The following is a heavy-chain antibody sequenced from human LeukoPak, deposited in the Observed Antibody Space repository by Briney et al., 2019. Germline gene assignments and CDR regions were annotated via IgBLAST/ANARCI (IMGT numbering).Heavy chain of an antibody. J-gene: IGHJ3*02. Sequence: PSETLSLTCTVSGGSIGSYYWSWIRQPAGKGLEWIGRIYTSGSTNYNPSLKSRVTMSVDTSKNQFSLKLSSVTAADTAVYYCARDRGEWELPEHDAFDIWGQGTMVTVSS. CDR2: IYTSGST. D-gene: IGHD1-26*01. CDR3: ARDRGEWELPEHDAFDI. V-gene: IGHV4-4*07. CDR1: GGSIGSYY.